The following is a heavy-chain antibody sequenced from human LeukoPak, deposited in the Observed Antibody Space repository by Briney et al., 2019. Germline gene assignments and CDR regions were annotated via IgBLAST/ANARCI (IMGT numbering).Heavy chain of an antibody. D-gene: IGHD4-17*01. V-gene: IGHV3-33*06. CDR1: GFTFSSYG. Sequence: GRSLRLSCAASGFTFSSYGMHWVRQAPGKGLEWVAVIWYDGSNKYYADSVKGGFTISRDNSKNTLYMQMNSLRAEDTAVYYCAKDQDDYADALDYWGQGTLVTVSS. CDR2: IWYDGSNK. J-gene: IGHJ4*02. CDR3: AKDQDDYADALDY.